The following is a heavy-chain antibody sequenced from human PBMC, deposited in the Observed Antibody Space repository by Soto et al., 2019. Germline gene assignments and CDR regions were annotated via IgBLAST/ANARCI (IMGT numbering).Heavy chain of an antibody. CDR1: GGSISSSSYY. CDR2: IYYSGST. V-gene: IGHV4-39*01. D-gene: IGHD3-3*01. CDR3: ARTIFVVVIIRGVGWFDP. Sequence: SETLSLTCTVSGGSISSSSYYWGWIRQPPGKGLEWIGSIYYSGSTYYNPSLKSRVTISVDTSKNQFSLKLSSVTAADTAVYYCARTIFVVVIIRGVGWFDPWGQGTLDTVSS. J-gene: IGHJ5*02.